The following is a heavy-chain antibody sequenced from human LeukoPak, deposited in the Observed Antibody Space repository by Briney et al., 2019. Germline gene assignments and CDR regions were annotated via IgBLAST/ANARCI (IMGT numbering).Heavy chain of an antibody. V-gene: IGHV3-23*01. CDR1: GFTFTKAW. Sequence: GGSLTLSCAASGFTFTKAWMSWARQAPGKGLEWVSVISDSGSITYYADSVKGRFTISRDNSKNTLFLQMNSLRAEDTAVYYCAKDARRTSGWYFFDYWGQGTLVTVSS. J-gene: IGHJ4*02. CDR2: ISDSGSIT. CDR3: AKDARRTSGWYFFDY. D-gene: IGHD6-19*01.